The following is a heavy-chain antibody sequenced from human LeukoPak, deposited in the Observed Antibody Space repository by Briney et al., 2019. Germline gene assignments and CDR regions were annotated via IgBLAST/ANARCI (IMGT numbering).Heavy chain of an antibody. CDR2: ISGSGSNT. CDR3: AKDNYDYGDYDGGDY. Sequence: PGGSLRLSCAASGFTFSSYAMSWVRQAPGKGLEWVSNISGSGSNTYYADSVKGRFTISRDNSKNTLYLQMNSLRAEDTAVYYCAKDNYDYGDYDGGDYWGQGTLVTVSS. D-gene: IGHD4-17*01. V-gene: IGHV3-23*01. J-gene: IGHJ4*02. CDR1: GFTFSSYA.